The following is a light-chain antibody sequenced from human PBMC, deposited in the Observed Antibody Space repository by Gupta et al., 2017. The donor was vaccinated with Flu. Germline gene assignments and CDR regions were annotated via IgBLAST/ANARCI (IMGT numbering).Light chain of an antibody. V-gene: IGKV4-1*01. J-gene: IGKJ1*01. Sequence: SLGERATINCKSSQDVLFASNNKNYLAWYQQKPGQPPKLLIYWASTRESGVPDRFSGSGSGTDFTLTISSLQAEDVAVYYCQQSYYTPRAFGPGTKVEIK. CDR2: WAS. CDR3: QQSYYTPRA. CDR1: QDVLFASNNKNY.